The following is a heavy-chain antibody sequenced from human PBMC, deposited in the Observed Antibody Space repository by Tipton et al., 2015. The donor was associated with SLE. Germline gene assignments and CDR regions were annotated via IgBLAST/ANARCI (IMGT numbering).Heavy chain of an antibody. CDR1: GGSISCYY. J-gene: IGHJ5*02. Sequence: TLSLICTVSGGSISCYYWIWIRQAPGKGLEWIGYISHSGGTRYNPALSSRVTISVPTSTNQFSMNLNTVTAADTAVYYCTIGGRGDGANPFDPCGKGTLVTVSS. CDR3: TIGGRGDGANPFDP. D-gene: IGHD4/OR15-4a*01. V-gene: IGHV4-59*12. CDR2: ISHSGGT.